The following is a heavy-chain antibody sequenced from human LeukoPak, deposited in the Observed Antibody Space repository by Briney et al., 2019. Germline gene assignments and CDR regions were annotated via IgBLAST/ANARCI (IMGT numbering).Heavy chain of an antibody. CDR3: ARGLYDFDC. V-gene: IGHV3-21*01. J-gene: IGHJ4*02. CDR2: ITSSSSYI. CDR1: GFTFSSYW. Sequence: GGSLRLSCAASGFTFSSYWMHWVRQAPGKGLEWVSSITSSSSYIYYADSMKGRFTISRDNSKNSVYLQMNSLRAEDTAIYYCARGLYDFDCWGQGTLVTVSS. D-gene: IGHD2-8*01.